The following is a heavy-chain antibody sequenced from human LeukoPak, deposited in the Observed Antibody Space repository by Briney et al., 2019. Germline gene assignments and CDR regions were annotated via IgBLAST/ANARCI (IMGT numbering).Heavy chain of an antibody. CDR2: IDPNSGGT. CDR1: GYTFTCYY. V-gene: IGHV1-2*02. Sequence: ASVKVSCKASGYTFTCYYMHWVRQAPGPGLEWMGWIDPNSGGTNYAQKFQGRVTMTRDTSISTAYMELSRLRSDDTAVYYCARAFYYDSSGYYYFDYWGQGTLVTVSS. J-gene: IGHJ4*02. CDR3: ARAFYYDSSGYYYFDY. D-gene: IGHD3-22*01.